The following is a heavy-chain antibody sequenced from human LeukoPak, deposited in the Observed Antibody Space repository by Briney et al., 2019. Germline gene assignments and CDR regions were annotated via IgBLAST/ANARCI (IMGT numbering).Heavy chain of an antibody. Sequence: GGSLRLSCAASGFTFSSYSMIWVRQAPGKGVEWVSSISSSSSYIYYADSVKGRFIICRDKAKNSLYLQMNSLRAEDTAVYYCARYREGSDYWGQGTLVTVSS. CDR3: ARYREGSDY. V-gene: IGHV3-21*01. D-gene: IGHD1-26*01. CDR2: ISSSSSYI. CDR1: GFTFSSYS. J-gene: IGHJ4*02.